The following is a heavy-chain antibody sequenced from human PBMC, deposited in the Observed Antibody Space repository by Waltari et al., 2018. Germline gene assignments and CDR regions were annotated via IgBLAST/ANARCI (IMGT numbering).Heavy chain of an antibody. CDR3: ARAPYRVLSISQYYFDA. V-gene: IGHV1-18*04. CDR1: GYTFNNFG. CDR2: ISPSINRA. Sequence: QVQLVQSGAEVTKPGASVEVSCRTSGYTFNNFGVAWVRQAPGQGREWLGWISPSINRAYTAQRFQGRLTMTALTSTSTAYMELKSLTSDDTATYFCARAPYRVLSISQYYFDAWGQGTLVTVSS. J-gene: IGHJ4*02. D-gene: IGHD2-21*01.